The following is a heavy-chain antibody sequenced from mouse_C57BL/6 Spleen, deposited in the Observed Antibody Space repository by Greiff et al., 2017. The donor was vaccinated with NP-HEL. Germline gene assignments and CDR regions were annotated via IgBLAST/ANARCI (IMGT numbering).Heavy chain of an antibody. V-gene: IGHV1-64*01. Sequence: VQLQQPGAELVKPGASVKLSCKASGYTFTSYWMHWVKQRPGQGLEWIGMIHPNSGSTNYNEKFKSKATLTVDKSSSTAYMQLSSLTSEDSAVYYCAREGKTAQATFAWFAYWGQGTLVTVSA. J-gene: IGHJ3*01. CDR1: GYTFTSYW. CDR3: AREGKTAQATFAWFAY. CDR2: IHPNSGST. D-gene: IGHD3-2*02.